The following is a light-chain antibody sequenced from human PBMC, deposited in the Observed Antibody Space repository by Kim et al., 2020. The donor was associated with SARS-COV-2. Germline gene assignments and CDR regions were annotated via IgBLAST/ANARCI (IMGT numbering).Light chain of an antibody. V-gene: IGKV3D-15*01. Sequence: SVSPGERVTLSCRASKTISSNLAWCQQKPGQAARILIYESSTRATGIPARFSGSGSGTEFTLTISSLQSEDFAVYYCQQYYHWPLTFGGGTKLEI. CDR2: ESS. J-gene: IGKJ4*01. CDR3: QQYYHWPLT. CDR1: KTISSN.